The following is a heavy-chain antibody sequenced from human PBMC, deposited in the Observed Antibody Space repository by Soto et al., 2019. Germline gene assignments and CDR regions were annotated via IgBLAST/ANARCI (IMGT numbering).Heavy chain of an antibody. J-gene: IGHJ4*02. CDR3: ARDLAYAFDY. Sequence: PGGSLRLSCAASGFIFSSFGMNWIRQAPGKGLEWLSYIRSDSNHIGYADSVRGRFTISSDIAKNSLFLQMSSLRDEDTAVYYCARDLAYAFDYWGQGTLVTVSS. CDR1: GFIFSSFG. D-gene: IGHD3-16*01. V-gene: IGHV3-48*02. CDR2: IRSDSNHI.